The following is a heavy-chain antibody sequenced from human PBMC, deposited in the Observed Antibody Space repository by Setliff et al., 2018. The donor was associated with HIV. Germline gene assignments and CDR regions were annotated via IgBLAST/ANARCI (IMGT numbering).Heavy chain of an antibody. Sequence: SETLSLTCSVSGGSIGSATYYWNWIRQPAGKALEWIGCINTSGTTIYSPTLKSRVTISLEKSNNQFSLKLSSVTAADTAVYYCARDFKRYNSPCRFDPWGQGILVTVSS. D-gene: IGHD1-1*01. CDR2: INTSGTT. CDR3: ARDFKRYNSPCRFDP. CDR1: GGSIGSATYY. V-gene: IGHV4-61*02. J-gene: IGHJ5*02.